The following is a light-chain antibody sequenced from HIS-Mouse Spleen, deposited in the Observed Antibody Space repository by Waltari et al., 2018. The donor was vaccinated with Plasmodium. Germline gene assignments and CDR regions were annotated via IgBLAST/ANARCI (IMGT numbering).Light chain of an antibody. CDR3: YSTDSSGNHRV. CDR2: EDS. J-gene: IGLJ3*02. Sequence: SYELTQPPSVSVSPGQTARITCSGDALPNKNAFWYQQKSGQAPVLVIYEDSKRPPGIPERFSGSSSGTMATLTISGAQVEDEADYYCYSTDSSGNHRVFGGGTKLTVL. CDR1: ALPNKN. V-gene: IGLV3-10*01.